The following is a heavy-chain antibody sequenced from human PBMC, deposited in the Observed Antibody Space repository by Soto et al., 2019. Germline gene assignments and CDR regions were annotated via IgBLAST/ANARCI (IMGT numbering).Heavy chain of an antibody. V-gene: IGHV3-33*01. J-gene: IGHJ6*02. D-gene: IGHD3-10*01. CDR1: GFTFSSYG. CDR3: SIDLGGTGYYYGMDV. Sequence: PGRSLRVSCAASGFTFSSYGMHWVRQAPGKGLEWVAVIWYDGSNKYYADSVKGRFTISRDNSKNTLYLQMNSLRAEDTAVYYCSIDLGGTGYYYGMDVWGQGTTVTVSS. CDR2: IWYDGSNK.